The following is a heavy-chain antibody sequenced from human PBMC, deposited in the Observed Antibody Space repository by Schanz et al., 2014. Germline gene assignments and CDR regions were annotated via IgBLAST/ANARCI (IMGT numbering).Heavy chain of an antibody. CDR1: GFTFFVSFA. CDR2: MSGSGSTA. Sequence: EVQLLEPGGGLVQPGGSLRLSCVASGFTFFVSFAMSWVPQAPGKGLEWVSGMSGSGSTADYADSVKGRFTISRDNSRKTLYLQMNRLRADDTAVYYCAKYLYNYGIFDSWGQGTLVTVSS. V-gene: IGHV3-23*01. J-gene: IGHJ5*01. CDR3: AKYLYNYGIFDS. D-gene: IGHD3-16*01.